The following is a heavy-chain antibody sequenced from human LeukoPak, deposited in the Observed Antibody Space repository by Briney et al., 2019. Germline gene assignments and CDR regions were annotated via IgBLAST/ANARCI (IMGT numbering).Heavy chain of an antibody. D-gene: IGHD3-22*01. CDR1: GFTFSSYS. V-gene: IGHV3-48*01. Sequence: GGSLRLSCAASGFTFSSYSMNWVRQAPGKGLEWVSYISSSSSTIYYADSVKGRFTISRDNSKNTLYLQMISLGAEDTAVYYCAKGHYYDSSGYLYYFDYWGQGTLVTVSS. CDR3: AKGHYYDSSGYLYYFDY. CDR2: ISSSSSTI. J-gene: IGHJ4*02.